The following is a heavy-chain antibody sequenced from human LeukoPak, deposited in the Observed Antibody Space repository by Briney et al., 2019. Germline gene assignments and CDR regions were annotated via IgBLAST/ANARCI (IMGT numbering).Heavy chain of an antibody. Sequence: SETLSLTCAVYGGSFSGYYWSWIRQPPGKGLEWIGEINHSGSTNYNPSLKSRVTISVDTSKNQFSLKLSSVTAADTAVYYCARGKNHWVVVPAAMGGWCDPWGQGTLVTVSS. V-gene: IGHV4-34*01. J-gene: IGHJ5*02. D-gene: IGHD2-2*01. CDR1: GGSFSGYY. CDR2: INHSGST. CDR3: ARGKNHWVVVPAAMGGWCDP.